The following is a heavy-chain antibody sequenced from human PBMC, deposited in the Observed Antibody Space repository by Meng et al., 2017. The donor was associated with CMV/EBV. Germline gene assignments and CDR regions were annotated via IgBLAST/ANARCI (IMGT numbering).Heavy chain of an antibody. Sequence: SVKVSCKASGGTFSSYAISWVRQAPGQGLEWMGGIIPILGIANYAQKFQGRVTITADKSTSTAYMELSSLRSEDTAVYYCASAGDITGTGRDHYYYYGMDVWGQGTTVTVSS. D-gene: IGHD1-7*01. CDR2: IIPILGIA. CDR1: GGTFSSYA. V-gene: IGHV1-69*10. CDR3: ASAGDITGTGRDHYYYYGMDV. J-gene: IGHJ6*02.